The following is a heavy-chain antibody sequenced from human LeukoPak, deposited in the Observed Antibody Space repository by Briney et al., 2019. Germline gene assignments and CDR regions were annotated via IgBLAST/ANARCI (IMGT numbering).Heavy chain of an antibody. CDR1: AFTFSNYW. CDR3: ARDRGYSTFDY. Sequence: HSGGSLRLSCAASAFTFSNYWMSWVRQAPGKGPEWVANIKEDGGGINYPDPVKGRFTISRDKAKNSLYLQMNRLRAEDTAVYYCARDRGYSTFDYGGQGTLATVSS. V-gene: IGHV3-7*01. CDR2: IKEDGGGI. J-gene: IGHJ4*02. D-gene: IGHD4-23*01.